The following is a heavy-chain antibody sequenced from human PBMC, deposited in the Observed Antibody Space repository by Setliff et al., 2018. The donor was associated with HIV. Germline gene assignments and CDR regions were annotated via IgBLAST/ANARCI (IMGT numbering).Heavy chain of an antibody. V-gene: IGHV3-15*01. Sequence: GGSLRLSCVVSGIPFSTAWMTWVRQAPGKGLEWVGRIKDKANGAAIDYGAPVKGRFTISRDESKDTLFLEMRNLKAEDTGVYYCAADFLFLWFGFWGQGTKVTVSS. D-gene: IGHD2-21*01. J-gene: IGHJ3*01. CDR1: GIPFSTAW. CDR3: AADFLFLWFGF. CDR2: IKDKANGAAI.